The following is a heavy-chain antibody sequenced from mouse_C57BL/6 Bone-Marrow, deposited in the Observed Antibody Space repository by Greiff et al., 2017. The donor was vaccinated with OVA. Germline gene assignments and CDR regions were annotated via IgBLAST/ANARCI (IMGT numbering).Heavy chain of an antibody. Sequence: VQLKQSVAELVRPGASVKLSCTASGFNIKNTYMHWVKQRPEQGLGWIGRIDPANDNTKYAPPFQGKATMTADTSSNTAYLQLSSLSSEDTAVYCCARGNFGSSFYAMDYWGQGTSVTVSS. CDR3: ARGNFGSSFYAMDY. J-gene: IGHJ4*01. V-gene: IGHV14-3*01. D-gene: IGHD1-1*01. CDR2: IDPANDNT. CDR1: GFNIKNTY.